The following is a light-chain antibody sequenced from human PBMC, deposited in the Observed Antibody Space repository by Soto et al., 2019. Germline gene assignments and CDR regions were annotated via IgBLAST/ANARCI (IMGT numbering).Light chain of an antibody. CDR2: DAS. CDR3: QQSYRNPRT. J-gene: IGKJ1*01. V-gene: IGKV1-39*01. CDR1: QSVYSY. Sequence: DIQLTQSPSSLSSSVGDRVTITRRASQSVYSYLNWYQHKPGQAPKRLIYDASSLQSGPPSTFSGCGSGTDLTLTISRLQPEDVATYYCQQSYRNPRTFGQGTKVDIK.